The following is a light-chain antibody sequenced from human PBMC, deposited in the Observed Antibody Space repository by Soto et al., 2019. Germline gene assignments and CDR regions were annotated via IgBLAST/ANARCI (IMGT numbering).Light chain of an antibody. Sequence: MTQSPATLSASLGDRVTTTCRASQNVTTWLAWYQHKPGKAPKLPLYDVSNLESGVPSRFSGSGSGTEFTLTISSLQPDDFATYFCQQYDSYRTFGQGTKVDIK. CDR3: QQYDSYRT. CDR1: QNVTTW. CDR2: DVS. J-gene: IGKJ1*01. V-gene: IGKV1-5*01.